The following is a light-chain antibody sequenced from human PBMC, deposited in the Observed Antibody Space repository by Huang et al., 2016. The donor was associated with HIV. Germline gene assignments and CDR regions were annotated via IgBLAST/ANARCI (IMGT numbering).Light chain of an antibody. CDR3: QQYYTTPLT. Sequence: DIVMTQSPDSLTVSLGERATINCKSSQTLLYISKNKNYLAWYQQKPGQPPKLLINWASTRESGGPDRFSGSGSGTDFTLTISSLQAEDVAVYYCQQYYTTPLTFGGGTRVEIK. CDR2: WAS. V-gene: IGKV4-1*01. CDR1: QTLLYISKNKNY. J-gene: IGKJ4*01.